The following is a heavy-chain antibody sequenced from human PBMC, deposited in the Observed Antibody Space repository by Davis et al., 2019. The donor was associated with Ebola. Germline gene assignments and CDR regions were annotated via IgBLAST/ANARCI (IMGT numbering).Heavy chain of an antibody. Sequence: PGGSLRLSCAASGFNFSIYSMNWVRQAPGKGLEWVSALTGDSGYISQADSVKGRFTIYRDNSKNTLFLEMNDVRAEDTALYYCAKGGDNYNLAYFDFWGQGTVVTVSS. J-gene: IGHJ4*01. V-gene: IGHV3-21*04. CDR2: LTGDSGYI. CDR3: AKGGDNYNLAYFDF. D-gene: IGHD5-24*01. CDR1: GFNFSIYS.